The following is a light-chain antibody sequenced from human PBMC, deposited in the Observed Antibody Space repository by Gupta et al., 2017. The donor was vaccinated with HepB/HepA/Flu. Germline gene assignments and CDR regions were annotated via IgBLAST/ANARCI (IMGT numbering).Light chain of an antibody. CDR2: DAS. CDR1: QDISNY. V-gene: IGKV1-33*01. Sequence: DIQMTQSPSSLSASVGDRVTITCQASQDISNYLNWYHQQKPGKAPKILIYDASNLETGVPSRFTGSGSGTDFTYTFSSLQPEDIGTYYCQQYDDLALTFGGGTKVEIK. J-gene: IGKJ4*01. CDR3: QQYDDLALT.